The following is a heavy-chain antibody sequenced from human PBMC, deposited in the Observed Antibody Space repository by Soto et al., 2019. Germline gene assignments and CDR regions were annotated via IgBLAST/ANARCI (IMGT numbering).Heavy chain of an antibody. CDR2: INPNSGGT. CDR1: GYTFTGYY. V-gene: IGHV1-2*02. J-gene: IGHJ4*02. Sequence: ASVKVSCKASGYTFTGYYMHWVRQAPGQGLEWMGWINPNSGGTNYAQKFQGRVAMTRDTSISTAYMELSRLRSDDTAVYYCARGPLERIKLALRYWGQGTLVTVSS. CDR3: ARGPLERIKLALRY.